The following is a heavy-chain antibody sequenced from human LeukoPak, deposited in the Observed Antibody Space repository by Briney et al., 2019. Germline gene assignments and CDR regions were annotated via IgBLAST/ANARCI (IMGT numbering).Heavy chain of an antibody. CDR1: GYTFTGYY. CDR2: INPNNGDP. CDR3: ARAGVIAVTSDY. D-gene: IGHD2-21*01. V-gene: IGHV1-2*02. J-gene: IGHJ4*02. Sequence: ASVKVSCKASGYTFTGYYMHWVRQASGQGLEWMGWINPNNGDPDYAPKFQGRVTMTRDTSISTAYMELNSLRSDDTAVYYCARAGVIAVTSDYWGRGTLVTVSS.